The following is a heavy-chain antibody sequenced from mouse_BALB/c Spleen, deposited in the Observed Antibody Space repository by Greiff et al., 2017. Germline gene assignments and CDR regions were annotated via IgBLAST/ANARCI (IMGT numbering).Heavy chain of an antibody. J-gene: IGHJ1*01. D-gene: IGHD1-1*01. Sequence: EVKLVESGAELVKPGASVKLSCTASGFNIKDTYMHWVKQRPEQGLEWIGRIDPANGNTKYDPKFQGKATITADTSSNTAYLQLSSLTSEDTAVYYCARVPYYGSSYRYFDVWGAGTTVTVSS. CDR3: ARVPYYGSSYRYFDV. CDR2: IDPANGNT. V-gene: IGHV14-3*02. CDR1: GFNIKDTY.